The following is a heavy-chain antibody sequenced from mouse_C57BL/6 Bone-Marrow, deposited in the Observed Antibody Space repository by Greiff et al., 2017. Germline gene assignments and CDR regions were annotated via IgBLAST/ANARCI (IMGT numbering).Heavy chain of an antibody. CDR2: IRNNANNHAT. V-gene: IGHV6-6*01. CDR1: GFTFSDSW. CDR3: TREELYRFAY. J-gene: IGHJ3*01. D-gene: IGHD2-1*01. Sequence: EVKVEESGGGLVQPGGSMKLSCAASGFTFSDSWMDWVRQSPEQGLEWVAKIRNNANNHATYYAESVKGRFTISRDDSKSIVYLQMNSLRAEDTGIYSCTREELYRFAYWGQGTLVTVSA.